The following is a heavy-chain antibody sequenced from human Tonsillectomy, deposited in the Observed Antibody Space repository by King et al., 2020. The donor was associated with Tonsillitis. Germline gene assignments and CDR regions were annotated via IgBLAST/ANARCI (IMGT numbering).Heavy chain of an antibody. Sequence: VQLQESGPGLVKPSETLSLTCTVSGASINNYYWSWIRQPPGRGLEWIGFIDYNGDTNYKPSLKSRFTISVDTSKNQFSLRLSSVTAADTAVYYCARGGAKGYCSGASCYDFDFDYWGQGILVTVSS. CDR1: GASINNYY. CDR3: ARGGAKGYCSGASCYDFDFDY. J-gene: IGHJ4*02. V-gene: IGHV4-59*01. D-gene: IGHD2-15*01. CDR2: IDYNGDT.